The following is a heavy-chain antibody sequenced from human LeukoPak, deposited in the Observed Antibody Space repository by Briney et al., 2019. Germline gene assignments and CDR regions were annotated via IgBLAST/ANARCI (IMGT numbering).Heavy chain of an antibody. D-gene: IGHD3-16*01. Sequence: NTSETLSLTCAVYAGSFSGYYWSWIRQPPGKGLEWIGEINHSGSTSYNASLKSRVTISVDTSKNQFSLKLSSVTAADTAVYYCATLAGQLAFDYWGQGTLVTVSS. V-gene: IGHV4-34*01. CDR2: INHSGST. CDR1: AGSFSGYY. CDR3: ATLAGQLAFDY. J-gene: IGHJ4*02.